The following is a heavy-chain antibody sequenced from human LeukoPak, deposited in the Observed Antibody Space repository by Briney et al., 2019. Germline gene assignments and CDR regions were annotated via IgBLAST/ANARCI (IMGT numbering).Heavy chain of an antibody. CDR1: GYTFTTYT. V-gene: IGHV1-3*03. CDR3: TRGAKFRFYGSGTYYTSLPFDP. J-gene: IGHJ5*02. CDR2: INTGNGHT. D-gene: IGHD3-10*01. Sequence: ASVKVSCKASGYTFTTYTIHWVRQAPGQRLEWMEWINTGNGHTKYSQEFQDRVTITRDTSASTAYMELSSLRSDDMAIYFCTRGAKFRFYGSGTYYTSLPFDPWGQGTLVTVSS.